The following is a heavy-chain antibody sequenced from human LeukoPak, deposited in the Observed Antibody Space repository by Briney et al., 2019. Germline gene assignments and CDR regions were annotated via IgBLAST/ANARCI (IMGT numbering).Heavy chain of an antibody. CDR2: ISGSGGST. D-gene: IGHD2-15*01. CDR3: AKDAANLLYYFDH. CDR1: GFTFSRFE. Sequence: GGSLRLSCAASGFTFSRFEMHWVRQAPGKGLEWVSGISGSGGSTYYADSVRGRFTISRDNSRNTLFLQMNSLRPEDTAVYYCAKDAANLLYYFDHWGQGALVTVSS. V-gene: IGHV3-23*01. J-gene: IGHJ4*02.